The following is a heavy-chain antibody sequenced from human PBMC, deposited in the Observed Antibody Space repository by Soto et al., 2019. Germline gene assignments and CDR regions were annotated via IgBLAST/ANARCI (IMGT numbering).Heavy chain of an antibody. CDR3: ARLRIATNNYKWFDP. CDR2: IYVTGAV. CDR1: GVALNSGNYY. J-gene: IGHJ5*02. V-gene: IGHV4-31*03. Sequence: SETLSLTCSVSGVALNSGNYYWSWIRQVPGKGLEWIGHIYVTGAVDYNPSLRDRITISQDTSERQFSLNLRLVTAADTAVYYCARLRIATNNYKWFDPWGQGTLVNVS. D-gene: IGHD2-21*01.